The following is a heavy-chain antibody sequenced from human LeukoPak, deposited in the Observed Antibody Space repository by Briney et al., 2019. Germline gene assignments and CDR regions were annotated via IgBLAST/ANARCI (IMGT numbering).Heavy chain of an antibody. V-gene: IGHV1-2*02. J-gene: IGHJ5*02. CDR3: ARDRDIVPLFDP. CDR2: INPNSGGT. D-gene: IGHD2-8*01. Sequence: ASVKVSCKASGYTFTGYYMHWVRQAPGQGLEWMGWINPNSGGTNYAQKFRGRVTMTRDTSISTAYMELSRLRSDDTAVYYCARDRDIVPLFDPWGQGTLVTVSS. CDR1: GYTFTGYY.